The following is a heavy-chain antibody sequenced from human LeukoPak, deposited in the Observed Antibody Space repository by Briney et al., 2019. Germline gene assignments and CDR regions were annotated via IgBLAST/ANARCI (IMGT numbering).Heavy chain of an antibody. CDR2: ISYDGSNK. D-gene: IGHD1-26*01. V-gene: IGHV3-30*03. Sequence: GGSLRLSCAASGFTFSSYSMNWVRQAPGKGLEWVAVISYDGSNKYYADSVKGRFTISRDNAKNSLYLQMNSLGLEDTAVYYCARDPYSGNYGNYYYYMDVWGKGTTVTISS. J-gene: IGHJ6*03. CDR1: GFTFSSYS. CDR3: ARDPYSGNYGNYYYYMDV.